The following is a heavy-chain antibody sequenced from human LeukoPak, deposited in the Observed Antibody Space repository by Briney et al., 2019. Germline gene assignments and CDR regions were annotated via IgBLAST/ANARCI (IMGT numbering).Heavy chain of an antibody. Sequence: SETLSLTCTVSGGSISRYYWSWIRQPPGKGLEWIGYIYYSGSSKYNPSLKSRVTILVDTSKNQYSLKPSSVTAADTAVYYCARDSSGWPYWYFDLWGRGTLVTVSS. CDR1: GGSISRYY. CDR3: ARDSSGWPYWYFDL. CDR2: IYYSGSS. V-gene: IGHV4-59*01. D-gene: IGHD6-19*01. J-gene: IGHJ2*01.